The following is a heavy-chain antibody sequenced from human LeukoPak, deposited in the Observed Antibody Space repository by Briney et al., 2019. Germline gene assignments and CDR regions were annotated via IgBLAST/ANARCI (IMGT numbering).Heavy chain of an antibody. D-gene: IGHD6-13*01. CDR3: ARTISGWYYFDY. CDR1: GGSFSGYY. J-gene: IGHJ4*02. Sequence: SETLSLTCAVYGGSFSGYYWSWIRQPPGKGLGWIGEINHSGSTNYNPSLRSRVTISVDTSKNQFSLKLSSVTAADTAVFYCARTISGWYYFDYWGQGTLVTVSS. V-gene: IGHV4-34*01. CDR2: INHSGST.